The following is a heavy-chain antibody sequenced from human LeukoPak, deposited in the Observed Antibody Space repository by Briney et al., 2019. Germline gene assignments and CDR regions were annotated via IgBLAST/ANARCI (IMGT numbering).Heavy chain of an antibody. V-gene: IGHV3-7*01. CDR3: GHLH. CDR2: IKADGSDK. Sequence: GGSLRLSCAASGFSFSIYWMNWVRQAPGKGLEWVGNIKADGSDKYYVDSVRGRFTISIDNAKNSLYLEMNSLRVDDTAVYYCGHLHWGQGIEVTVSS. CDR1: GFSFSIYW. J-gene: IGHJ4*02.